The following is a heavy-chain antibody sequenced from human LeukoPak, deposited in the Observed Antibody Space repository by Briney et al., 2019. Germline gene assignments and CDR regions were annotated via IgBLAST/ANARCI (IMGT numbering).Heavy chain of an antibody. J-gene: IGHJ3*02. CDR2: ISGSGGST. D-gene: IGHD3-22*01. CDR1: GFTFSSYA. Sequence: HSGGSLRLSCAASGFTFSSYAMSWVRQAPGKGLEWVSAISGSGGSTYYADSVKGRFTISRDNSKNTLYLQMNSLRAEDTAVYYCAKVRTYYYDSSGPRDAFDIWGQGTMVTVSS. V-gene: IGHV3-23*01. CDR3: AKVRTYYYDSSGPRDAFDI.